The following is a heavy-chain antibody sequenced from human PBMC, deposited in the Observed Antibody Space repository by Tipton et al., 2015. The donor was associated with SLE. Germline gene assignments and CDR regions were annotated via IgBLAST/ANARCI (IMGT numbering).Heavy chain of an antibody. J-gene: IGHJ3*02. CDR2: IHSTGST. Sequence: TLSLTCTVSGGSISSGDYHWSWIRQPAGKGLEWIGHIHSTGSTNYNPSLRSRVTISMDTSKSQFSLTLKSVTAADTAVYFCARRTVAALGAQFGDVFDIWGQGTMVTVSS. V-gene: IGHV4-61*09. D-gene: IGHD6-6*01. CDR1: GGSISSGDYH. CDR3: ARRTVAALGAQFGDVFDI.